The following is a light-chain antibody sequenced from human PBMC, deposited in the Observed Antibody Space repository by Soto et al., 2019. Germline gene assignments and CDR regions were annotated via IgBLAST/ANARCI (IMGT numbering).Light chain of an antibody. CDR2: GAS. CDR3: HQFGSSHGFT. CDR1: QSINNRY. Sequence: EIVLTQSPGTLSLSPGERATLSCRASQSINNRYLAWYQQKPGQAPRLLIYGASSRATGIPDRFSGSGSGTAFTLTISRLEPEDFEVYYCHQFGSSHGFTFGPGTKVDMK. V-gene: IGKV3-20*01. J-gene: IGKJ3*01.